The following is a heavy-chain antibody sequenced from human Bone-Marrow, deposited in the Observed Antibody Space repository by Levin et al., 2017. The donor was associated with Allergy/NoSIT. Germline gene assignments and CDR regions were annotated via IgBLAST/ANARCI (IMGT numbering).Heavy chain of an antibody. V-gene: IGHV1-2*06. D-gene: IGHD2-15*01. CDR3: ARDRANCSGGSCYRYYGMDV. Sequence: GESLKISCKASGYTFTGYYMHWVRQAPGQGLEWMGRINPNSGGTNYAQKFQGRVTMTRDTSISTAYMELSRLRSDDTAVYYCARDRANCSGGSCYRYYGMDVWGQGTTVTVSS. CDR1: GYTFTGYY. J-gene: IGHJ6*02. CDR2: INPNSGGT.